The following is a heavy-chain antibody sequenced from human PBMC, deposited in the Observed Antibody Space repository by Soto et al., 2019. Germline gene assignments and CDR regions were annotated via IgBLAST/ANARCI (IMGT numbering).Heavy chain of an antibody. CDR3: ARGSDYTSSFDY. CDR1: GGSFSGYT. Sequence: QVQLQQWGAGLWKPSETLSLTCAVYGGSFSGYTWIWIRQPPGKVLECIGESNHRGTTNHNPSLKSRVIISVDTSKKQFSLRLTSVTAADTAVYYCARGSDYTSSFDYWGQGTLVTVSS. J-gene: IGHJ4*02. CDR2: SNHRGTT. D-gene: IGHD3-16*01. V-gene: IGHV4-34*01.